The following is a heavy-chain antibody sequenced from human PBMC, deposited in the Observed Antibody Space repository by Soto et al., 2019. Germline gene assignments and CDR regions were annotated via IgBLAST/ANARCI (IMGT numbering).Heavy chain of an antibody. D-gene: IGHD3-9*01. CDR2: IYYSGST. J-gene: IGHJ4*02. CDR1: GGSISSSSYY. Sequence: KPSETLSLTCTCSGGSISSSSYYWGWIRQPQGKGLEWIGSIYYSGSTYYNPSLKSRVTISVDTSKNQFSLKLSSVTAADTAVYYCARLEIDWLLGIYWGQGTLVTVS. V-gene: IGHV4-39*01. CDR3: ARLEIDWLLGIY.